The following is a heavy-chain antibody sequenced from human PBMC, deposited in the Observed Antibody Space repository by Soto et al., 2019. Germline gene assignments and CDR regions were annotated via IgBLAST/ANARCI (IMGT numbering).Heavy chain of an antibody. CDR1: GGSISSGGYY. CDR3: ARGSHSFVWSGKNWFDP. V-gene: IGHV4-31*03. Sequence: SETLSLTCTVSGGSISSGGYYWSWIRQHPGKGLEWIGYIYYSGSTYYNPSLKSRVTISVDTSKNQFSLKLSSVTAADTAVYYCARGSHSFVWSGKNWFDPWGQGTLVTVSS. D-gene: IGHD3-3*01. CDR2: IYYSGST. J-gene: IGHJ5*02.